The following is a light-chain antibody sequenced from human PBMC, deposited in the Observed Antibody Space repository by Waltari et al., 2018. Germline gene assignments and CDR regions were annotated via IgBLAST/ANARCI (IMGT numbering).Light chain of an antibody. CDR3: AAWDNSLNSPV. CDR1: SANIGNNA. V-gene: IGLV1-44*01. J-gene: IGLJ2*01. Sequence: QSILTQPPSASGTPGQRVTISCSASSANIGNNAVNWYQQVPGTAPRLLIYNNDHRPSGVPDRFSASRSGTSASLAIVGLQSEDEASYYCAAWDNSLNSPVFGGGTKLTVL. CDR2: NND.